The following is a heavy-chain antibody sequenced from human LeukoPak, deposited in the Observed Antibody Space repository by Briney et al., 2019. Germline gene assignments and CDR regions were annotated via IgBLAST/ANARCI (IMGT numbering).Heavy chain of an antibody. CDR2: IYHSGST. CDR3: ARHAPGIAAAGPTRNWYFDL. J-gene: IGHJ2*01. V-gene: IGHV4-38-2*01. Sequence: PSETLSLTCAVSGYSISSGYYWGWIRQPPGKGLEWIGSIYHSGSTYYNPSLKSRVTISVDTSKNQFSLKLSSVTAPDTAVYYCARHAPGIAAAGPTRNWYFDLWGRGTLVTVSS. D-gene: IGHD6-13*01. CDR1: GYSISSGYY.